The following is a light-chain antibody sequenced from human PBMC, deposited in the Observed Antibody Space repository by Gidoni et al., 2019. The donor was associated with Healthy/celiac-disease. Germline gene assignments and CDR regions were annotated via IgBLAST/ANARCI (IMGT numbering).Light chain of an antibody. J-gene: IGKJ4*01. Sequence: ELVLTQSPATLSLSPGERATLSCRASQSVSSYLAWYQQKPGQAPRLLIYDASNRATGIPARFGGSGSGTDFTLTISSLEPEDFAVYYCQQRSNWPPKTFGGGTKVEIK. CDR1: QSVSSY. V-gene: IGKV3-11*01. CDR2: DAS. CDR3: QQRSNWPPKT.